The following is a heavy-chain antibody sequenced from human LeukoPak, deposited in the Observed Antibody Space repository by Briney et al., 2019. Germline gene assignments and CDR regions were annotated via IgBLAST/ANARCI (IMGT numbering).Heavy chain of an antibody. D-gene: IGHD3-9*01. CDR3: ARADYDILTGYLFDF. V-gene: IGHV3-33*01. J-gene: IGHJ4*02. CDR1: GFTFSSYG. CDR2: IWYDGSNK. Sequence: GGSLRLSCAASGFTFSSYGMHWVRQAPGKGLEWVAVIWYDGSNKYYADSVKGRFTISRDNSKNTLYLQMNSLRAEDTAVYYCARADYDILTGYLFDFWGQGTLVSVSS.